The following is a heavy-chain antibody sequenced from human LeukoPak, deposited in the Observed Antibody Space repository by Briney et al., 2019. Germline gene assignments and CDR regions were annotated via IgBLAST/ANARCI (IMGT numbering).Heavy chain of an antibody. V-gene: IGHV3-23*01. CDR1: GFTFSSYA. Sequence: PGGSLRLSCAASGFTFSSYAMSWVRQAPGKGLEGVSAISGSGGSTFYADSVRGRFAISRDNSKNTLYLQMNGLRAEDTAVYYCAKDGYCSSTSCSRPLDYWGQGTLVTVSS. J-gene: IGHJ4*02. D-gene: IGHD2-2*01. CDR2: ISGSGGST. CDR3: AKDGYCSSTSCSRPLDY.